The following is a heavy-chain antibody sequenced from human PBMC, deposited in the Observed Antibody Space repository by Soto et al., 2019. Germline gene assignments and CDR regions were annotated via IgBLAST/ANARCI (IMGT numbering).Heavy chain of an antibody. Sequence: ASVKVSCKASGYTFTDYSIHWVRQAPGQGLEWMGRISPNNVSTNYAQKFQGRVTMTTDTSTSTAYMELRSLRSDDTAVYYCARVPTIWEFPYYYYYGMDVWGQGTTVTVSS. D-gene: IGHD1-26*01. CDR1: GYTFTDYS. CDR2: ISPNNVST. CDR3: ARVPTIWEFPYYYYYGMDV. J-gene: IGHJ6*02. V-gene: IGHV1-18*01.